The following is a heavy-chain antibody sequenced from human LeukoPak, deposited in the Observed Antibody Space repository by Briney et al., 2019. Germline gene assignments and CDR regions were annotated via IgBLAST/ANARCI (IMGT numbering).Heavy chain of an antibody. CDR2: IYYSGST. D-gene: IGHD6-13*01. J-gene: IGHJ4*02. CDR3: ARHGSSWFYLDY. V-gene: IGHV4-59*08. Sequence: SETPSPTRTVCRGSIRSYHWSWIWQPPGKGLEWIGYIYYSGSTNYNPSLKSRVTISVDTSKNQFSLKLSSVTAADTAVYYCARHGSSWFYLDYWGQGTLVTVSS. CDR1: RGSIRSYH.